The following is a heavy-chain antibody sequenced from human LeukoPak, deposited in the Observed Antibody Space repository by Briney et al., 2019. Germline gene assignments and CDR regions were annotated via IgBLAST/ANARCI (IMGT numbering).Heavy chain of an antibody. J-gene: IGHJ5*02. CDR3: ARVGNYYGYNWFDP. D-gene: IGHD1-7*01. V-gene: IGHV4-59*08. CDR2: IYYSGST. Sequence: PSETLSLTCAVYGGSFSSYYWSWIRQPPGKGLEWIRYIYYSGSTNYNPSLKSRVTISVDTSKNQFSLKLSSVTAADTAVYYCARVGNYYGYNWFDPWGQGTLVTVSS. CDR1: GGSFSSYY.